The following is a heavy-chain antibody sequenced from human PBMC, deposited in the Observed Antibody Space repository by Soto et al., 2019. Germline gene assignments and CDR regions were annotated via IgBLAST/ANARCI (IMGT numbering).Heavy chain of an antibody. CDR3: AKNEHDYYANPD. CDR2: ISGSGGST. Sequence: EVQLLESGGGLVQPGGSLRLSCAASGFTFSSYAMTWVRQAPGKGLEWVSVISGSGGSTYYADSVKGRFTISRDISKNTLYLRMNSLRAEDTAVYYCAKNEHDYYANPDWGQGTLVTVSS. J-gene: IGHJ4*02. V-gene: IGHV3-23*01. D-gene: IGHD3-10*01. CDR1: GFTFSSYA.